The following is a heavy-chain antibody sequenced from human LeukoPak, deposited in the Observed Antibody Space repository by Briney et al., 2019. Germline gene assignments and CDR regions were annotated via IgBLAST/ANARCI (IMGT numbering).Heavy chain of an antibody. CDR2: IDCKSGET. Sequence: ASVKVSCKASGYTFTDYFMHWVRQAPGQEHEWMGCIDCKSGETNFAQIFQGRVTMTRDTSTKTAYMDLFRLISDYTATYYCASDIAPSGSWWLDSWGQGTLVVVSS. CDR3: ASDIAPSGSWWLDS. CDR1: GYTFTDYF. D-gene: IGHD6-13*01. V-gene: IGHV1-2*02. J-gene: IGHJ5*01.